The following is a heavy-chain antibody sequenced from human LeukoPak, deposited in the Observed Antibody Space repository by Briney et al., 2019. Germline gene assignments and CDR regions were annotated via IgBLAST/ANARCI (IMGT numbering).Heavy chain of an antibody. Sequence: GGSLRLSCAASGFTFSSYSMNWVRQAPGKGLEWVSSISSSSSYIYYADSVKGRFTISRDNSKNMLYLQMNSLRAEDTAVYYCAKSDCDSSSCYTIDFWGQGTLVTVSS. J-gene: IGHJ4*02. CDR1: GFTFSSYS. D-gene: IGHD2-2*02. CDR3: AKSDCDSSSCYTIDF. V-gene: IGHV3-21*04. CDR2: ISSSSSYI.